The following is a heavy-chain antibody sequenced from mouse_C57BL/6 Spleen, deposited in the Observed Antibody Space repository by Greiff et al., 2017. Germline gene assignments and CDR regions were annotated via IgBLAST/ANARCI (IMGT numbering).Heavy chain of an antibody. CDR1: GFSLTSYA. CDR2: IWTGGGT. J-gene: IGHJ2*01. V-gene: IGHV2-9-1*01. Sequence: QVQLQQSGPGLVAPSQSLSITCTVSGFSLTSYAISWVRQPPGKGLEWLGVIWTGGGTNYNSALKSRLSISKDNSKSQVFLKMNSLQTDDTARYYCARKGGYDYDGTGFFDYWGQGTTLTVSS. D-gene: IGHD2-4*01. CDR3: ARKGGYDYDGTGFFDY.